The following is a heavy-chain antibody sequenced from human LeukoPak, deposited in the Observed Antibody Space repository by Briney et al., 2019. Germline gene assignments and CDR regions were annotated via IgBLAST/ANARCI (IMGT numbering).Heavy chain of an antibody. D-gene: IGHD3-22*01. V-gene: IGHV3-11*01. Sequence: TGGSLRLSCAASGFTFSDYYMSWIRQAPGKGLEWVSYISSSGSTIYYADSVKGRFTISRDNAKNSLYLQMNSLRAEDTAVYYCATTPTLIVVAQDEEDHDAFDIWGQGTMVTVSS. CDR1: GFTFSDYY. CDR3: ATTPTLIVVAQDEEDHDAFDI. CDR2: ISSSGSTI. J-gene: IGHJ3*02.